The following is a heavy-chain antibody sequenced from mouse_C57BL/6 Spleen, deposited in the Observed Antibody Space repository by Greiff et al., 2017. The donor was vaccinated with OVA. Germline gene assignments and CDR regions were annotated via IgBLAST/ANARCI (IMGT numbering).Heavy chain of an antibody. CDR1: GYTFTSYG. J-gene: IGHJ1*03. CDR3: ARDTTVVSYWYVDV. V-gene: IGHV1-81*01. Sequence: QVQLQQSGAELARPGASVKLSCKASGYTFTSYGISWVKQRTGQGLEWIGEIYPRSGNTYYNEKFKGKATLTADKSSSTAYMEFRSLTSEDSAVYFCARDTTVVSYWYVDVWGTGTTVTVSS. CDR2: IYPRSGNT. D-gene: IGHD1-1*01.